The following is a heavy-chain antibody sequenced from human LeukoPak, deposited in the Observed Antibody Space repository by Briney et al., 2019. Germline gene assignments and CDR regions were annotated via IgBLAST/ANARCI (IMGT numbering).Heavy chain of an antibody. D-gene: IGHD5-12*01. CDR2: IYHSGST. CDR3: ARGGYGTLFDY. Sequence: SETLSLTCAVSGYSISSGYYWGWIRPPPGKGLEWIGRIYHSGSTYYNPSLKSRVTISVDTSKSQFSLKLNSVTAADTAVYYCARGGYGTLFDYWGQGTPVIVSS. CDR1: GYSISSGYY. V-gene: IGHV4-38-2*01. J-gene: IGHJ4*02.